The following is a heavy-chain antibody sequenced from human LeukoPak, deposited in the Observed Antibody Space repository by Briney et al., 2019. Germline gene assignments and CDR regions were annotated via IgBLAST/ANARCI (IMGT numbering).Heavy chain of an antibody. V-gene: IGHV3-15*01. CDR1: RFTFSNAW. D-gene: IGHD3-22*01. Sequence: GGSLRLSCAASRFTFSNAWMSWVRQAPGKGLEWVGRIKSKTDGGTTDYAAPVKGRFTISRDDSKNTLYLQMNSLKTEDTAVYYCTTTYYYDSSGYYEDYWGQGTLVTVSS. CDR3: TTTYYYDSSGYYEDY. J-gene: IGHJ4*02. CDR2: IKSKTDGGTT.